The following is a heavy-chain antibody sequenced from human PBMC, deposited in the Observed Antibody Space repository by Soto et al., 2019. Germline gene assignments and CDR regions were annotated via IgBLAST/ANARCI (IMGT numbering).Heavy chain of an antibody. D-gene: IGHD6-19*01. CDR3: ARDYYSSGDY. Sequence: QLQLQESDPGLVKPSETLSLTCTVSGGSISTSSYFCGWIRQPPGKGLEWIGSIYYSGSTYYNPSFKSRVTISVDTSKNQFSLKLSSVTAADTAVYYCARDYYSSGDYGVQGTLVTFSS. CDR1: GGSISTSSYF. J-gene: IGHJ4*02. CDR2: IYYSGST. V-gene: IGHV4-39*01.